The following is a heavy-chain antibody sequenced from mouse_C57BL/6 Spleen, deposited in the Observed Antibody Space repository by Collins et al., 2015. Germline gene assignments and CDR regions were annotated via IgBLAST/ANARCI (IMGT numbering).Heavy chain of an antibody. J-gene: IGHJ4*01. D-gene: IGHD6-1*01. CDR1: GYTFTSYW. CDR2: IDPSDSYT. V-gene: IGHV1-59*01. CDR3: ARRASYAMDY. Sequence: QVQLQQPGAELVRSGTSVKLSCKASGYTFTSYWMHWVKQRPGQGLEWIGVIDPSDSYTNYNQKFKGKATLTVDTSSSTAYMQLSSLTSEDSAVYYCARRASYAMDYWGQGTSVTVSS.